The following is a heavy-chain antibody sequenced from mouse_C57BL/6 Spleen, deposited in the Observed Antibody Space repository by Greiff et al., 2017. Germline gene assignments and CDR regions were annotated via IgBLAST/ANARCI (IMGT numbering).Heavy chain of an antibody. CDR3: AREGLLLYFDY. J-gene: IGHJ2*01. D-gene: IGHD2-3*01. CDR2: INYDGSST. V-gene: IGHV5-16*01. Sequence: EVKVVESEGGLVQPGSSMKLSCTASGFTFSDYYMAWVRQVPEKGLEWVANINYDGSSTYYLDSLKSRFIISRDNAKNILYLQMSSLKSEDTATYYCAREGLLLYFDYWGQGTTLTVSS. CDR1: GFTFSDYY.